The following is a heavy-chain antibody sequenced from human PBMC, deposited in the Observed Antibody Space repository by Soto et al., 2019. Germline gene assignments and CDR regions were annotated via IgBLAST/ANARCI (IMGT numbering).Heavy chain of an antibody. J-gene: IGHJ3*02. CDR1: GGSFSGYY. CDR3: PRRRLRMDFDI. D-gene: IGHD5-18*01. V-gene: IGHV4-34*01. CDR2: INHSGST. Sequence: SETLSLTCAVYGGSFSGYYWSWIRQPPGKGLEWIGEINHSGSTNYNPSLKSRVTISVDTSKNKFSLRLSSVTAADTAVYYCPRRRLRMDFDIGGQGTMVTGSS.